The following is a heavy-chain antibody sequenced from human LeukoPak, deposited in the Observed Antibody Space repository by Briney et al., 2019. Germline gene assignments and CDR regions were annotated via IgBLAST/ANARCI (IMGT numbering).Heavy chain of an antibody. CDR2: MNPNSGNT. V-gene: IGHV1-8*01. J-gene: IGHJ6*03. Sequence: GASVKVSCKASGYTFTSYDINWVRQATGQGLEWMGWMNPNSGNTGYAQKFQGRVTMTRNTSISTAYMGLSSLRSEDTAVYYCARGRRPRSYYYYYMDVWGKGTTVTVSS. CDR1: GYTFTSYD. CDR3: ARGRRPRSYYYYYMDV.